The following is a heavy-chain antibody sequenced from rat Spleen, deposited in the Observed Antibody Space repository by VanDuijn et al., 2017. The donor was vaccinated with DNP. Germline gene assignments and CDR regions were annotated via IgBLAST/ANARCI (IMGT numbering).Heavy chain of an antibody. CDR1: EFTFNNYW. D-gene: IGHD1-12*03. CDR2: ITSSGGST. J-gene: IGHJ2*01. Sequence: EVQLIQSGGGFVQPGRSLKLSCAASEFTFNNYWMNWIRQVPGKGLEWVASITSSGGSTYYPDSVKGRFTISRDNAKNTLYLQMNSLRSEDTATYYCARGPPYYYDGYFPDYWGQGVMVTVSS. CDR3: ARGPPYYYDGYFPDY. V-gene: IGHV5-31*01.